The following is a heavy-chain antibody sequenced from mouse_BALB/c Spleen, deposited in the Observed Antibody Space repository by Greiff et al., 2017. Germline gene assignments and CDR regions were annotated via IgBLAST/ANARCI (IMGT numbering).Heavy chain of an antibody. CDR3: ATGSSAWLAY. J-gene: IGHJ3*01. V-gene: IGHV1-87*01. Sequence: VQLQQSGAELARPGASVKLSCKASGYTFTSYWMQWVKQRPGQGLEWIGAIYPGDGDTRYTQKFKGKATLTADKSSSTAYMQLSSLASEDSAVYYMATGSSAWLAYWGQGTLVTVSA. CDR2: IYPGDGDT. D-gene: IGHD1-1*01. CDR1: GYTFTSYW.